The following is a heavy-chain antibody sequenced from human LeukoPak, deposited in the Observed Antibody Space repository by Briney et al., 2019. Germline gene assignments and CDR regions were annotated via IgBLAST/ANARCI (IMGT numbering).Heavy chain of an antibody. D-gene: IGHD6-13*01. V-gene: IGHV4-59*12. J-gene: IGHJ5*02. Sequence: SETLSLTCTVSGGSISSYYWSWIRQPPGKGLEWVGYIYYSGSTYYNPSLKSRVTISVDRSTNQFSLKLSSVTAADTAVYYCARVVAAAGTSWFDPWGQGTLVTVSS. CDR1: GGSISSYY. CDR3: ARVVAAAGTSWFDP. CDR2: IYYSGST.